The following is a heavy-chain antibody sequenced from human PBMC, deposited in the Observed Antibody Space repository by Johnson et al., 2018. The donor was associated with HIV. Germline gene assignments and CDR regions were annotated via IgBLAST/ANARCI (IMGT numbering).Heavy chain of an antibody. CDR2: ISGSGGST. CDR3: AKVRRGSSWYIAFDI. Sequence: EVQLVESGGGVVQPGRSLRLSCAASGFTFSSYAMHWVRQTPGKGLEWVSAISGSGGSTYYADSVKGRFTIYRDNSKNTLYLQMNSLRAEDTAVYYCAKVRRGSSWYIAFDIWGQGTMVTVSS. J-gene: IGHJ3*02. V-gene: IGHV3-23*04. CDR1: GFTFSSYA. D-gene: IGHD6-13*01.